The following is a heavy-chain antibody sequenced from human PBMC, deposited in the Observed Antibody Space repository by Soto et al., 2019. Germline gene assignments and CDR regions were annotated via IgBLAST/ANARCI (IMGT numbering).Heavy chain of an antibody. Sequence: GGSLRLSCTVSGFAFRHNYLTWIRQAPGKGLEWLSYINTGGSPAYYADSVKARFTISTDIAKKSLYLQMDSLRADDTGVYYCATGGIYYETWGQGTLVTVSS. CDR3: ATGGIYYET. V-gene: IGHV3-11*01. J-gene: IGHJ5*02. CDR1: GFAFRHNY. D-gene: IGHD1-26*01. CDR2: INTGGSPA.